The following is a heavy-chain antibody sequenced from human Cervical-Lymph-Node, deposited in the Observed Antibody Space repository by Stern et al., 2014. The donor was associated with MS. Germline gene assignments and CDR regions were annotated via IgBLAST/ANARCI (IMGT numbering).Heavy chain of an antibody. Sequence: VQLVQSGAEVKKPGSSVKVSCKASGGTFNNYAFNWVRQAPGHGLEWMGGLVPVIGAADYAQKFLGRVAITADESTTTAYMELTNLRSEDTAVYYCARGGESSGFYDREYFQHWGLGTLVTVSS. V-gene: IGHV1-69*01. CDR2: LVPVIGAA. J-gene: IGHJ1*01. CDR1: GGTFNNYA. CDR3: ARGGESSGFYDREYFQH. D-gene: IGHD3-22*01.